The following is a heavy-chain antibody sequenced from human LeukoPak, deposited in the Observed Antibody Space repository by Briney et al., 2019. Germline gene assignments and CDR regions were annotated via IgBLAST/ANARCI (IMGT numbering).Heavy chain of an antibody. CDR2: IYSGGST. Sequence: GGSLRLSCAASGFTVSSNYMNWVRQAPGKGLEWVSIIYSGGSTYYADSVKGRFTISRDNAKNSLYLQMNNLRDEDTAVYYCARDWPRDGYHEIFEYWGQGTLVTVSS. D-gene: IGHD5-24*01. CDR1: GFTVSSNY. CDR3: ARDWPRDGYHEIFEY. V-gene: IGHV3-53*01. J-gene: IGHJ4*02.